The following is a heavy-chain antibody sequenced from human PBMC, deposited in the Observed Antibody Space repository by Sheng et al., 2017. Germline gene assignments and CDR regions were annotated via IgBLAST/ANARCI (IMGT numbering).Heavy chain of an antibody. CDR2: INHSGST. J-gene: IGHJ6*02. D-gene: IGHD2-2*01. CDR3: ARGDCSSTSCYHKYGMDV. Sequence: QVQLQQWGAGLLKPSETLSLTCAVYGGSFSGYYWSWIRQPPGKGLEWIGEINHSGSTNYNPSLKSRVTISVDTSKNQFSLKLSSVTAADTAVYYCARGDCSSTSCYHKYGMDVWGQGTTVTVSS. CDR1: GGSFSGYY. V-gene: IGHV4-34*01.